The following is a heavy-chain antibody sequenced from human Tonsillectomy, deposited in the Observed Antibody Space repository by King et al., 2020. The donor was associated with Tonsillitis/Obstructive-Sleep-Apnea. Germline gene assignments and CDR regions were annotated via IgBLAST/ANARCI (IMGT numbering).Heavy chain of an antibody. Sequence: QLVQSGAEVKKPGSSVKVSCKASGGTFSSYAISWVRQAPGQGLEWMGGIIPILGIANYAQKFQGRVTITADKSTSTAYMELSSLRSGDTAVYYCARGEYYYDSSGYYYESYFDYWGQGTLVTVPS. J-gene: IGHJ4*02. CDR2: IIPILGIA. CDR3: ARGEYYYDSSGYYYESYFDY. V-gene: IGHV1-69*10. CDR1: GGTFSSYA. D-gene: IGHD3-22*01.